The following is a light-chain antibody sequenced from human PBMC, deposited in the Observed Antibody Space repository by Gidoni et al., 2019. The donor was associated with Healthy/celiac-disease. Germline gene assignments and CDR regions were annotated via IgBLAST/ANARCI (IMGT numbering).Light chain of an antibody. V-gene: IGKV2-28*01. CDR3: MQALQTPRT. CDR2: LGS. CDR1: QSLLHSNAYNY. Sequence: DIVITQSPLSLPVTPGEPASIPCRSSQSLLHSNAYNYLDWYLQKPGQSPQLLIYLGSNRASGVPDRFSGSGSGTDFTLKISRVEAEDVGVYYCMQALQTPRTFGQGTNLEIK. J-gene: IGKJ2*01.